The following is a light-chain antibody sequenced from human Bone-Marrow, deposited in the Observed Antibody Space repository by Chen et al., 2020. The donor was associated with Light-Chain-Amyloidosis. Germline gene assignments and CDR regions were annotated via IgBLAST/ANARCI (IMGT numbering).Light chain of an antibody. CDR1: SRDVGGDNH. CDR2: EVT. Sequence: QSALTQPASVSGSPGQSITISCTGTSRDVGGDNHVSSYQQHPDKAPKLMIYEVTNRPSWVPDRFSGSKSDNPASLTISGLQTEDEADYFCSSYTITNTLVFGSGTRVTVL. J-gene: IGLJ1*01. CDR3: SSYTITNTLV. V-gene: IGLV2-14*01.